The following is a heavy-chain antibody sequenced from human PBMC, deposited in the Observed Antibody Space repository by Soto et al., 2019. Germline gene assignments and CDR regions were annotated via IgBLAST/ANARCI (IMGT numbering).Heavy chain of an antibody. J-gene: IGHJ4*02. Sequence: QVQLVQSGAEVKKPGASVKVSCKASGYTFTTSGINWVRQAPGQGLEWMGWINPYNGNTDYSQKLQGRVTMTTDTSTTTVYMELRSLRSDDTAVYYCARADGYFDSSGYNDYWGQGTLVTVSS. CDR3: ARADGYFDSSGYNDY. V-gene: IGHV1-18*01. CDR1: GYTFTTSG. CDR2: INPYNGNT. D-gene: IGHD3-22*01.